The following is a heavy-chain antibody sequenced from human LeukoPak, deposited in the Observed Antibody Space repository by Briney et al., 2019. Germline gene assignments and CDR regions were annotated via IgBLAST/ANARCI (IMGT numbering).Heavy chain of an antibody. CDR3: ARDRSVPGTFWFDP. V-gene: IGHV1-69*05. D-gene: IGHD6-19*01. CDR2: IIPIFGTA. CDR1: GGTFSSYA. Sequence: VASVKVSCKASGGTFSSYAISWVRQAPGQGLEWMGGIIPIFGTANYAQKLQGRVTITTDDSTSTAFMELSSLRSEDTAVYYCARDRSVPGTFWFDPWGQGTLVTVSS. J-gene: IGHJ5*02.